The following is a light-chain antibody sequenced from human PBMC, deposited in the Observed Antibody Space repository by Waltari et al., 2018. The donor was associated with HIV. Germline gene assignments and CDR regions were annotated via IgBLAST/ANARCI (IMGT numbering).Light chain of an antibody. Sequence: QSVLTQPPSASGTAGQRVTISCSGSRSNIGSNLVFWSQQFPGSAPKPLIYKNNQRFSGVPGRFSGSKSGTSASLAISGLRSEDEAAYYCAAWDDNLVGHVVFGGGTNLTV. CDR1: RSNIGSNL. V-gene: IGLV1-47*01. J-gene: IGLJ2*01. CDR3: AAWDDNLVGHVV. CDR2: KNN.